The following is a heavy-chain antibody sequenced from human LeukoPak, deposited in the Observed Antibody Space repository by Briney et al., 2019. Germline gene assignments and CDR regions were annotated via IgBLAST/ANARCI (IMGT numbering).Heavy chain of an antibody. D-gene: IGHD1-1*01. CDR1: GFTFSSYA. Sequence: SGGSLRLSCAASGFTFSSYAMSWVRQAPGKGLEWVSVISGSGGSTYYADSVKGRFTISRDNSKKMVYLQMNSLRVEDTASYYCAKAGRTAWLDPWGQGTLVTVSS. CDR3: AKAGRTAWLDP. V-gene: IGHV3-23*01. J-gene: IGHJ5*02. CDR2: ISGSGGST.